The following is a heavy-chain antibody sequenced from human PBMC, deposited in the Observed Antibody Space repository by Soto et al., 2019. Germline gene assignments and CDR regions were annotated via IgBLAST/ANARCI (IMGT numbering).Heavy chain of an antibody. V-gene: IGHV1-18*01. CDR2: ISTYDDKT. J-gene: IGHJ5*02. CDR1: GYSFRTHG. CDR3: ARALGYCNSSGCFRNWFDP. Sequence: QVQLVQSGAEVKTPGASVKVSCRASGYSFRTHGISWVRQAPGQGLEWMGWISTYDDKTNFPQKFQGRITMTTDTSTSTAYRELRSLRSADTAVYFCARALGYCNSSGCFRNWFDPWGQGTLVTVSS. D-gene: IGHD2-15*01.